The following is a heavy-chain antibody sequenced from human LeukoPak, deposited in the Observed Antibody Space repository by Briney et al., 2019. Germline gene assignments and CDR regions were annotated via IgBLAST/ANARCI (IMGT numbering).Heavy chain of an antibody. D-gene: IGHD3-10*01. J-gene: IGHJ3*02. CDR1: GYTFTGYY. Sequence: GASVKVSCKASGYTFTGYYMHWVRQAPGQGLEWMGWINPNSGGTNYAQKLQGRVTMTRDTSISTAYMELSRLRSDDTAVYYCARGPGGTMVRGSKGLLRAFDIWGQGTMVTVSS. CDR3: ARGPGGTMVRGSKGLLRAFDI. V-gene: IGHV1-2*02. CDR2: INPNSGGT.